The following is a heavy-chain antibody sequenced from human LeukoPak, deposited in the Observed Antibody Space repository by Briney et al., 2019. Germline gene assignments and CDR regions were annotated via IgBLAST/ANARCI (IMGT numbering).Heavy chain of an antibody. CDR3: ARVGSDVLRFLEWPIDAFDI. D-gene: IGHD3-3*01. V-gene: IGHV4-34*01. Sequence: SEILSLTCAVYGGSFSGYYWSWIRQPPGKGLEWIGEINHSGSTNYNPSLKSRVTISVDTSKNQFSLKLSSVTAADTAVYYCARVGSDVLRFLEWPIDAFDIWGQGTMVTVSS. CDR2: INHSGST. CDR1: GGSFSGYY. J-gene: IGHJ3*02.